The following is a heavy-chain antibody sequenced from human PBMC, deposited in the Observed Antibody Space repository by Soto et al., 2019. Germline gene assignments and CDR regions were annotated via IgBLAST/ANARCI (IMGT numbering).Heavy chain of an antibody. J-gene: IGHJ6*03. CDR3: AREDSGYADYMDV. V-gene: IGHV4-31*03. CDR2: IYYSGST. D-gene: IGHD5-12*01. Sequence: QVQLQESGPGLVKPSQTLSLTCTVSGGSISSGGYYWSWIRQHPGKGLEWIGYIYYSGSTYYNPSLKSRVTMSVDTSETQFSLGLSSVTAANTAVYDCAREDSGYADYMDVWGKGTTVTVSS. CDR1: GGSISSGGYY.